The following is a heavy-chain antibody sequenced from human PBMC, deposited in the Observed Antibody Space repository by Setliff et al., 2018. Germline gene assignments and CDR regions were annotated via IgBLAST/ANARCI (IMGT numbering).Heavy chain of an antibody. V-gene: IGHV4-34*01. CDR1: GGSFSGYY. Sequence: KTSETLSLTCAVYGGSFSGYYWSWIRQPPGKGLEWIGEINHSGSTNYNPSLKSRVTISVDTSKNQFSLKLSSVTAADTAVYYCARFRRGVALGWFDPWGQGTLVTVSS. CDR2: INHSGST. CDR3: ARFRRGVALGWFDP. D-gene: IGHD3-10*01. J-gene: IGHJ5*02.